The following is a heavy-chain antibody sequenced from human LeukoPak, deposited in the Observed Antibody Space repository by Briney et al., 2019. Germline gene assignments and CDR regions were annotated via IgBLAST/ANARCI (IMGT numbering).Heavy chain of an antibody. CDR1: GGSISSYY. CDR3: ARLGRGYFDY. CDR2: IYYSGST. D-gene: IGHD2-15*01. V-gene: IGHV4-59*01. Sequence: SETLSLTCTVSGGSISSYYWSWIQQPPGKELEWIEYIYYSGSTNYNPSLKSRVTISVDTSKNQFSLKLSSVTAADTAVYYCARLGRGYFDYWGQGTLVIVSS. J-gene: IGHJ4*02.